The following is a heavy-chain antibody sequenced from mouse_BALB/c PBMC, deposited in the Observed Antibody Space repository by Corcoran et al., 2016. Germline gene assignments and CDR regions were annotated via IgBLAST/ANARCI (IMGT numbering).Heavy chain of an antibody. V-gene: IGHV14-3*01. CDR1: GFNIKNTY. CDR2: IDPANGNT. J-gene: IGHJ3*01. D-gene: IGHD2-1*01. CDR3: ARDGNYGWLAY. Sequence: EVQLQQSVAELVRPGASVKLSCTASGFNIKNTYMSWVKQRPAQGLEWIGRIDPANGNTKYAPKFQGKATITADTSSNTAYLQLSSLTSEDTAIYYCARDGNYGWLAYWGQGTLVTVSA.